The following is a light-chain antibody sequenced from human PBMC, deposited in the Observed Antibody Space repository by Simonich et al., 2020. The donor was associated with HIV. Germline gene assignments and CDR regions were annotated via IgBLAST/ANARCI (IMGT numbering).Light chain of an antibody. Sequence: DIVMTQSPDSLAVSLGERATINCKSRRSVLYSSNNKNYLAWYQQKPGQPPKLLIYWASTRESGVPDRFSASGSGTDFTLTISSLQAEDVAFYYCQQYYSTPPTFGQGTEVEIK. V-gene: IGKV4-1*01. CDR2: WAS. J-gene: IGKJ1*01. CDR1: RSVLYSSNNKNY. CDR3: QQYYSTPPT.